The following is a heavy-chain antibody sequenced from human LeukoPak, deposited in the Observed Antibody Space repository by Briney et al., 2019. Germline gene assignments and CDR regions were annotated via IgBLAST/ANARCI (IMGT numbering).Heavy chain of an antibody. CDR1: GGSLSGYY. CDR2: INHSGST. J-gene: IGHJ4*02. Sequence: SETLSLTCAVYGGSLSGYYWSWIRQPPGKGLEWIGEINHSGSTNHNPSLKSRVTISVDTSKNQFSLKLSSVTAADTAVYYCARRSAVAAHLDYWGQGTLVTVSS. CDR3: ARRSAVAAHLDY. D-gene: IGHD6-19*01. V-gene: IGHV4-34*01.